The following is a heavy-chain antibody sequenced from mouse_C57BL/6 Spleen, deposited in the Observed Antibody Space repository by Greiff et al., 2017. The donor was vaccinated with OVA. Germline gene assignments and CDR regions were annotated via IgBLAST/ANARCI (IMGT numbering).Heavy chain of an antibody. CDR3: TRSTGTAY. D-gene: IGHD4-1*02. CDR1: GYTFTDYE. J-gene: IGHJ3*01. CDR2: IDPETGGT. Sequence: VQLQQSGAELVRPGASVTLSCKASGYTFTDYEMHWVKQTPVPGLEWIGAIDPETGGTAYNQKFTGKAILTADKSSSTAYMGLRSLTYEDSAVYFCTRSTGTAYWGQGTLVTVSA. V-gene: IGHV1-15*01.